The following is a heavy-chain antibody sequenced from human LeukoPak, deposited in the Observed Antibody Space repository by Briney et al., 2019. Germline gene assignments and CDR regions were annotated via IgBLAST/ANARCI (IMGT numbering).Heavy chain of an antibody. Sequence: PSETLSLTCTVSGGSISSYYWSWIRQPAGKGLEWIRRIYTSGSTNYNPSLKSRVTMSVDTSKNKFSLKLSSVTAADTAVYYCASPRIDNSSGDRGYYYYMDVWGKGTTVTVSS. CDR2: IYTSGST. J-gene: IGHJ6*03. CDR1: GGSISSYY. D-gene: IGHD6-25*01. CDR3: ASPRIDNSSGDRGYYYYMDV. V-gene: IGHV4-4*07.